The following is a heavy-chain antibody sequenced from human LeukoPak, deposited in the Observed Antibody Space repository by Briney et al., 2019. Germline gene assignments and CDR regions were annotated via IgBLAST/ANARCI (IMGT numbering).Heavy chain of an antibody. Sequence: ASVKVSCKASGYTFTSDYMHWGRQAPGQGLEMMGIINPSGGSTSYAQEVQSSITMTRDTSTSTVYMELSSLRSEHTAVYYCARDKTPTYYYDSSGYLFDYWGQGTLVTVSS. CDR1: GYTFTSDY. CDR2: INPSGGST. J-gene: IGHJ4*02. V-gene: IGHV1-46*01. CDR3: ARDKTPTYYYDSSGYLFDY. D-gene: IGHD3-22*01.